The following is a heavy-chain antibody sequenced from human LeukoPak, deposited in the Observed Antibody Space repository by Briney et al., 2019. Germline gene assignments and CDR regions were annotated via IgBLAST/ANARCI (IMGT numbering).Heavy chain of an antibody. CDR2: IYPGDSDI. D-gene: IGHD3-10*01. CDR3: ARLSGVRGVILFFDGMDV. CDR1: GYSFTSYW. J-gene: IGHJ6*04. V-gene: IGHV5-51*01. Sequence: GESLKISCKGSGYSFTSYWIGWVRQMPGKGLEWMGIIYPGDSDIRYSPSFQGQVTISADKSISTAYLQWSSLKASDTAMYYCARLSGVRGVILFFDGMDVWGKGTTVTVSS.